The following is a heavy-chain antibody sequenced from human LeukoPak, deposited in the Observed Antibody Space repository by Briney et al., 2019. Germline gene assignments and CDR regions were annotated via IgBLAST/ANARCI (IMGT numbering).Heavy chain of an antibody. D-gene: IGHD3-3*01. CDR3: ASGFLVDFWSGHF. J-gene: IGHJ4*02. V-gene: IGHV3-20*04. CDR1: GFTFDDYG. CDR2: INWNGGST. Sequence: GGSLRLSCAASGFTFDDYGMSWVRQAPGKGLEWVSGINWNGGSTGYADSVKGRFTISRDNAKNSLYLHMNSLRAEDTAVYYCASGFLVDFWSGHFWGQGTLVTVSS.